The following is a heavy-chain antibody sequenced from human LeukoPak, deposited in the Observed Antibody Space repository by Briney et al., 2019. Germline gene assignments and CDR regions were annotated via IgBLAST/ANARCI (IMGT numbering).Heavy chain of an antibody. CDR1: GFTFSSYA. V-gene: IGHV3-23*01. J-gene: IGHJ3*02. D-gene: IGHD3-10*01. CDR3: AKALLWFGELLYSSGDAFDI. Sequence: GGSLRLSCAASGFTFSSYAMSWVRQAPGKGLEWVSAISGSGGSTYYADSVKGRFTISRDNSKNTLYLQMNSLRAEDTAVYYCAKALLWFGELLYSSGDAFDIWGQGTMITVSS. CDR2: ISGSGGST.